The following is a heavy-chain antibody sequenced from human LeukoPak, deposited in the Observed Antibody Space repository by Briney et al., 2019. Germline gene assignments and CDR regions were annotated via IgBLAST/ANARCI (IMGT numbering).Heavy chain of an antibody. CDR1: GFTFSSYW. Sequence: GGSLRLSCTASGFTFSSYWMHWVPHAPGKGLVWVSRINSDGSSTSYADSVKGRFTISRDNDKNTLYLQMNSLRAEDTAVYYCARVRSSGWSYFDYWGQGTLVTVSS. CDR2: INSDGSST. CDR3: ARVRSSGWSYFDY. J-gene: IGHJ4*02. V-gene: IGHV3-74*01. D-gene: IGHD6-19*01.